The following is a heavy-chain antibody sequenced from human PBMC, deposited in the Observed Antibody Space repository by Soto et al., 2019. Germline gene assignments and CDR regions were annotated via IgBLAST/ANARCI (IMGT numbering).Heavy chain of an antibody. Sequence: QVQLEQAGPEVKKPGASVKVSCKASGYTFTNYGISWVRQAPGQGLEWMGWVTGYDGNANYAQSFQGRVTMTTDTSTNTAHMDLRRLSSDDPAVYYCARTTHEEPTFDYWGPGTLVTVSS. CDR3: ARTTHEEPTFDY. J-gene: IGHJ4*02. CDR2: VTGYDGNA. V-gene: IGHV1-18*01. CDR1: GYTFTNYG. D-gene: IGHD1-26*01.